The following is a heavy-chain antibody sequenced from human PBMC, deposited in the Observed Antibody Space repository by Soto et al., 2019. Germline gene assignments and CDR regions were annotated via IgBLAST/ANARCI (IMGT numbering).Heavy chain of an antibody. D-gene: IGHD1-26*01. J-gene: IGHJ2*01. Sequence: PGGSLRLSCAASGFTFSDFAMSWVRQAPGKGLEWVSTISGSGGSTYYAGSVKGRFTISRDNSRNTLYLQMNSLRAEDTAVYYCAKGLNSGSYRFYWYFDLWGPGTLVTVSS. V-gene: IGHV3-23*01. CDR3: AKGLNSGSYRFYWYFDL. CDR2: ISGSGGST. CDR1: GFTFSDFA.